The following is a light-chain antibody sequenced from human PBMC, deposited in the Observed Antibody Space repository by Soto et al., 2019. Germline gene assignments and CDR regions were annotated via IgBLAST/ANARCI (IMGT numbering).Light chain of an antibody. Sequence: QSARTQPRSASGSPGQAVAISCTGTSSDVGGYNYVSWYQQHPGKAPKLMIYEVNKRPSGVPDRFFGSKSGNTASLTVSGLQAEDEADYYCVSFAGGTYVFGTGTKVTVL. CDR2: EVN. V-gene: IGLV2-8*01. CDR1: SSDVGGYNY. CDR3: VSFAGGTYV. J-gene: IGLJ1*01.